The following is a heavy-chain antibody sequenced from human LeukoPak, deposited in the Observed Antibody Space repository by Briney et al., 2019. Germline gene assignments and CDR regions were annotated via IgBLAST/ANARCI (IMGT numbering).Heavy chain of an antibody. D-gene: IGHD6-6*01. CDR2: IYYSGST. CDR1: GGSISSSSYY. J-gene: IGHJ6*03. V-gene: IGHV4-39*07. Sequence: PSETLSLTCTVSGGSISSSSYYWGWIRQPPGKGLEWIGSIYYSGSTYYNPSLKSRVTISVDTSKNQFSLKLSSVTAADTAVYYCARGHSSSSHYYYYMDVWGKGTTVTVSS. CDR3: ARGHSSSSHYYYYMDV.